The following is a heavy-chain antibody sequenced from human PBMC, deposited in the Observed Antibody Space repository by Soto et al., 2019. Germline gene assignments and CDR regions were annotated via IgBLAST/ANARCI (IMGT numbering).Heavy chain of an antibody. Sequence: QVQLVQSGAEVKKPGASVKVSCKASGYTFTSYYMHWVRQAPGQGLEWMGIINPSGGSTSYAQKFQGRVTMTRDTSTSTVYMELSSLRSEDTAVYYCARSMVAGLGPDYYYYCGMDVWGQGTTVTVSS. CDR2: INPSGGST. CDR1: GYTFTSYY. D-gene: IGHD2-15*01. CDR3: ARSMVAGLGPDYYYYCGMDV. J-gene: IGHJ6*02. V-gene: IGHV1-46*01.